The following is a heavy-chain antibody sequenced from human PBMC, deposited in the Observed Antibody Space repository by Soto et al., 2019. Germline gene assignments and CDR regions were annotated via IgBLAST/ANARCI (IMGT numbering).Heavy chain of an antibody. Sequence: QVQLQESGPGLVKPSETLSLTCTVSGGSISSYYWSWIRQPPGKGLEWIGYIYYSGSTNYNPSLKSRVTISVDTSKNQFSLKLSSVTAAGTAVYYCASTAHSSGWYSGGFDYWGQGTLVTVSS. CDR1: GGSISSYY. D-gene: IGHD6-19*01. CDR2: IYYSGST. J-gene: IGHJ4*02. V-gene: IGHV4-59*01. CDR3: ASTAHSSGWYSGGFDY.